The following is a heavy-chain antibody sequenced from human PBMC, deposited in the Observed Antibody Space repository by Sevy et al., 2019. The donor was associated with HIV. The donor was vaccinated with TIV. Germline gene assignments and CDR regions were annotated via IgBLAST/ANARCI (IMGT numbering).Heavy chain of an antibody. CDR2: ISSSSSYI. V-gene: IGHV3-21*01. J-gene: IGHJ4*02. CDR1: GFTFSSNS. Sequence: GGSLRLSCAASGFTFSSNSMNWVRQAPGKGLEWVSSISSSSSYIYYADSVKGRFTISRDNAKNSLYLQMNSLRAEDTGVYYCARDPNYCTSTSCRNYFDYWGQGTLVTVSS. CDR3: ARDPNYCTSTSCRNYFDY. D-gene: IGHD2-2*01.